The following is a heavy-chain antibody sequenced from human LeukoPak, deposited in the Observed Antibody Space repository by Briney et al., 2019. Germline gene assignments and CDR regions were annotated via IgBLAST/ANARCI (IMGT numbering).Heavy chain of an antibody. Sequence: GGSLRLSCAASGFTFSTYGMHWVRQAPGKGLEWVSAISGSGGSTYYADSVKGRFTISRDNSKNILNLQMNSLRAEDTAIYYCAKESAYTLFRNYYFDYWGQGTLVTVSS. CDR2: ISGSGGST. D-gene: IGHD3-16*01. J-gene: IGHJ4*02. CDR3: AKESAYTLFRNYYFDY. CDR1: GFTFSTYG. V-gene: IGHV3-23*01.